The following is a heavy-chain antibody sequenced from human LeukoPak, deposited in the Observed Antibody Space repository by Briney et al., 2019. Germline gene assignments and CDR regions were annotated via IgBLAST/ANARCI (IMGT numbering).Heavy chain of an antibody. CDR3: AKVGELRYFEWSPDY. CDR1: GFSFSDYA. V-gene: IGHV3-23*01. Sequence: GGTLRLSCAASGFSFSDYAMSWVRQAPGKGLEWVSVISGSGGTTYYVDSVKGRFTISRDNSRNTVFLQMNSLSADDTAVYYCAKVGELRYFEWSPDYWGQGTLLTVS. D-gene: IGHD3-9*01. CDR2: ISGSGGTT. J-gene: IGHJ4*02.